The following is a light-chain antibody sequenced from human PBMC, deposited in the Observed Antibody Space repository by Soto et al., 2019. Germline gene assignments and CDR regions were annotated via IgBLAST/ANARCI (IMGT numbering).Light chain of an antibody. V-gene: IGKV1-6*01. Sequence: IQLAQSPSSLCSSGGGRVPICCRASQDISNTLAWYEPKPGQAPKILXFAASNLHSGVPSRFRASGSVTDVTLAITGLPPEDLATYYCLQYYNFSWTFGQGTKVDIK. J-gene: IGKJ1*01. CDR2: AAS. CDR3: LQYYNFSWT. CDR1: QDISNT.